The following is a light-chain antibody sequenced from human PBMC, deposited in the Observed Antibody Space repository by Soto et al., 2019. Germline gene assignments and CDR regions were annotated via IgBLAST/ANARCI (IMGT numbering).Light chain of an antibody. V-gene: IGKV3-11*01. J-gene: IGKJ4*01. CDR3: QQRSNWPLLT. CDR1: QSVSSY. Sequence: EIVLTQSPATLSLSPGERATLSCMASQSVSSYLAWYQQKPGQAPRLLIYDASNRATGIPARFSGSGSGTDFTLTISSLVPEDVAVYFCQQRSNWPLLTFGGGTKVEIK. CDR2: DAS.